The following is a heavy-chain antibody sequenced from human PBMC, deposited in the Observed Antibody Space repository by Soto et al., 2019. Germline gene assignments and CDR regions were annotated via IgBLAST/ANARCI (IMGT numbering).Heavy chain of an antibody. D-gene: IGHD3-3*01. CDR2: ISYDGSNK. Sequence: PGGSLRLSCAASGFTFSSYGMHWVRQAPGKGLEWVAVISYDGSNKYYADSVKGRFTISRDNSKNTLYLQMNSLRAEDTAVYYCAKTLPFGVVIPYFDYWGQGTLVTVSS. CDR3: AKTLPFGVVIPYFDY. J-gene: IGHJ4*02. V-gene: IGHV3-30*18. CDR1: GFTFSSYG.